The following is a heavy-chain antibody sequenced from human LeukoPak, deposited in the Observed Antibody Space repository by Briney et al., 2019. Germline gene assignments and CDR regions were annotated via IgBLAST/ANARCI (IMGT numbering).Heavy chain of an antibody. CDR1: GGSFSGYY. Sequence: SETLSLTCAVYGGSFSGYYWSWIRQPPGKGLEWIGEINHSGSTNYNPSLKSRVTISVDTSKNQFSLKLSSVTAADTAVYYCARAVNHIVVVTAANWFGPWGQGTLVTVSS. CDR2: INHSGST. CDR3: ARAVNHIVVVTAANWFGP. V-gene: IGHV4-34*01. D-gene: IGHD2-21*02. J-gene: IGHJ5*02.